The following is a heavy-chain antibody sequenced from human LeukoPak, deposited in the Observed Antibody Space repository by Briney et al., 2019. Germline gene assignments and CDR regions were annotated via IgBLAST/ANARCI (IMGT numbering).Heavy chain of an antibody. Sequence: SETLSLTCTVSGGSISSSSYYWGWIRQPPGKGLEWIGIIYYSGSTYYNPSLKSRVTISVDTSKNQFSLKLSSVTAADTAVYYCARGGVVRYFDLWGRGTLVTVSS. V-gene: IGHV4-39*07. J-gene: IGHJ2*01. CDR1: GGSISSSSYY. CDR3: ARGGVVRYFDL. D-gene: IGHD3-3*01. CDR2: IYYSGST.